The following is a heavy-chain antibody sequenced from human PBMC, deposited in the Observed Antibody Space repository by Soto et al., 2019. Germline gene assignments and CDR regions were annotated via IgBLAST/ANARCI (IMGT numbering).Heavy chain of an antibody. CDR2: INAGNGNT. Sequence: ASVKVSCKASGYTFTSYAMHWVRQAPGQRLEWMGWINAGNGNTKYSQKFQGRVTMTTDTSTSTAYMELRSLRSDDTAVYYCAREDYVAFDFWGKGSMVTV. D-gene: IGHD4-17*01. J-gene: IGHJ3*01. CDR1: GYTFTSYA. V-gene: IGHV1-3*01. CDR3: AREDYVAFDF.